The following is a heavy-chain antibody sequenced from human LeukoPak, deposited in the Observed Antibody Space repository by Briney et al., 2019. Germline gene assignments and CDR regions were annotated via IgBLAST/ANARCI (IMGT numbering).Heavy chain of an antibody. Sequence: PSETLSLTCTVSGGTISSYYWSWIRQPPGKGLEWIGYIYYSGSTNYNPSTKSRVAISVDTSKNQFSLKLSSVTAADTAVYYCARGGGSGWLRYVYYYGMDVWGQGTTVTVSS. J-gene: IGHJ6*02. D-gene: IGHD6-19*01. V-gene: IGHV4-59*01. CDR2: IYYSGST. CDR3: ARGGGSGWLRYVYYYGMDV. CDR1: GGTISSYY.